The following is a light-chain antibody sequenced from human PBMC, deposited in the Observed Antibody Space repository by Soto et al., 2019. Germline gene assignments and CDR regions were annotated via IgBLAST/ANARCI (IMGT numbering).Light chain of an antibody. V-gene: IGLV2-11*01. CDR3: CSYAGSYNLV. CDR2: DVN. Sequence: QSALNQPRSVAGSPGPSGTISCSGTSVDVGGYNFVSWYQHQPGKAPKFIIFDVNKRPSGVPDRFSGSKSGNTASLTISGLQAEDEADYYCCSYAGSYNLVFGGGTKLTVL. J-gene: IGLJ2*01. CDR1: SVDVGGYNF.